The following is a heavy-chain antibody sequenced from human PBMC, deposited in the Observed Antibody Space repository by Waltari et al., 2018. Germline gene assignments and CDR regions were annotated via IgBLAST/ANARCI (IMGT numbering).Heavy chain of an antibody. CDR2: IIPIFGTA. V-gene: IGHV1-69*12. Sequence: QVQLVQSGAEVKKPGSSMKVSCKSSGVTFSSYAISWVRQAPGQGLEWMVGIIPIFGTANYAQKFQCRVTITADESTSTAYMELSSLRSEDTAVYYCARYGGSMKGAFDIWGQGTMVTVSS. CDR1: GVTFSSYA. CDR3: ARYGGSMKGAFDI. D-gene: IGHD3-16*01. J-gene: IGHJ3*02.